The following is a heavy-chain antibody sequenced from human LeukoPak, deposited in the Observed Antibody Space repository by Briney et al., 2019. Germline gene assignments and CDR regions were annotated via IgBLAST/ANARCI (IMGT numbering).Heavy chain of an antibody. CDR3: TRNGGDYRNGGEYCSGTSCYLR. CDR2: IRRKAYGGTP. Sequence: GRSLRLSCTTSGFNFGDYTMSWVRQAPGKGLEWVGFIRRKAYGGTPEYAASVEGRITISRDDSRGIAYLQMNSLKTEDTAVYYCTRNGGDYRNGGEYCSGTSCYLRWGQGTLVTVSS. V-gene: IGHV3-49*04. CDR1: GFNFGDYT. J-gene: IGHJ4*02. D-gene: IGHD2-2*01.